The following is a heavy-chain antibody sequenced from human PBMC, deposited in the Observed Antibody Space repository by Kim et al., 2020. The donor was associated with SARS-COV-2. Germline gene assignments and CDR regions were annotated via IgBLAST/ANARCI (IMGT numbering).Heavy chain of an antibody. CDR3: ARDSFTIFGVAPGGTYGMDV. V-gene: IGHV1-69*13. CDR2: IIPIFGTA. Sequence: SVKVSCKASGGTFSSYAISWVRQAPGQGLEWMGGIIPIFGTANYAQKFQGRVTITADESTSTAYMELSSLRSEDTAVYYCARDSFTIFGVAPGGTYGMDVWGQGTTVTVSS. D-gene: IGHD3-3*01. CDR1: GGTFSSYA. J-gene: IGHJ6*02.